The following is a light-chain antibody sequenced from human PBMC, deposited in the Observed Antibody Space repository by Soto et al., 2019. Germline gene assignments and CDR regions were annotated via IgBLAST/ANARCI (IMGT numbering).Light chain of an antibody. CDR1: QGIRND. V-gene: IGKV1-6*01. CDR3: LQDYNYPRT. Sequence: AIQMTESPSSLSASVGDRVTITCRASQGIRNDLGWYQQKPGKAPKLLIYAASSLQSGVPSRLSGSGSGTDFTLTISSLQPEDFATYYCLQDYNYPRTFGQGTKVDIK. CDR2: AAS. J-gene: IGKJ1*01.